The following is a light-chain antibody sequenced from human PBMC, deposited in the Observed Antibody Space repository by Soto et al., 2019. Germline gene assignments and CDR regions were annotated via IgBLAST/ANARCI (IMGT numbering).Light chain of an antibody. CDR2: ASF. CDR3: QQSYSTPYT. V-gene: IGKV1-39*01. J-gene: IGKJ2*01. CDR1: QSISNY. Sequence: DIQMTQSPSSLYVSVGDRVTITCRASQSISNYLNWYQQTPGKAPKLLIYASFNLQSGVPSRFSGSGFGTDFTLSISSLEPEDFATYYCQQSYSTPYTFGQGTKLEIK.